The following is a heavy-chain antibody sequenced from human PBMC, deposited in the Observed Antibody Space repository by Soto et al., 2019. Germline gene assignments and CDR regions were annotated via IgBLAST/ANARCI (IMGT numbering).Heavy chain of an antibody. J-gene: IGHJ6*03. D-gene: IGHD2-15*01. V-gene: IGHV3-33*01. Sequence: SGGSLRLSCAASGFTFSSYGMHWVRQAPGKGLEWVAVIWYDGSNKYYADSVKGRFTISRDNSKNTLYLQMNSLRAEDTAVYYCARDPGGVVVVGDYYMDVWGKGTTVTVSS. CDR3: ARDPGGVVVVGDYYMDV. CDR1: GFTFSSYG. CDR2: IWYDGSNK.